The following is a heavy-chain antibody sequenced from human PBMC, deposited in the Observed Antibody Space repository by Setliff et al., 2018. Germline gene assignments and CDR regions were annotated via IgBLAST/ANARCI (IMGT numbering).Heavy chain of an antibody. CDR1: GFTVTDNY. J-gene: IGHJ4*02. Sequence: QPGGSLRLSCAASGFTVTDNYMSWVRQAPGKGLEWVSIIYSGGSTYYGDSVRGRFTISRDNSKKTLYLQMNSLRAEDTAVYYCVKDVVGYSSTWPKRDYFDYWGQGTLVTVSS. CDR2: IYSGGST. D-gene: IGHD6-13*01. CDR3: VKDVVGYSSTWPKRDYFDY. V-gene: IGHV3-53*01.